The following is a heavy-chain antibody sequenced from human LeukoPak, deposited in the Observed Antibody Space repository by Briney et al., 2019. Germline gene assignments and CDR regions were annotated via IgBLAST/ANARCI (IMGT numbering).Heavy chain of an antibody. D-gene: IGHD3-10*01. Sequence: PGGSLRLSCTGSGFTFSGYSMNWVRQAPGKGLEWVSAISGSSDAIYYADSVKGRFTISRDNAKNSLYLQMNSLRAEDTAVYYCARVITSVTNWFDPWGQGTLVTVSS. CDR2: ISGSSDAI. V-gene: IGHV3-21*01. CDR1: GFTFSGYS. J-gene: IGHJ5*02. CDR3: ARVITSVTNWFDP.